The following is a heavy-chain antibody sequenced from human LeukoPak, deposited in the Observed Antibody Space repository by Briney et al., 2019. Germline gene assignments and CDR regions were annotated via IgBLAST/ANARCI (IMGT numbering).Heavy chain of an antibody. J-gene: IGHJ4*02. V-gene: IGHV4-38-2*02. CDR2: IYHSGST. Sequence: PSETLSLTCTVSGYSISSGYYWGWIRPPPGKGLEWIGSIYHSGSTYYNPSLKSRVTISVDTSKNQFSLKVSSVTAADTAVYYCARVVDTAMVYYFDDWGQGTLVTVSS. CDR3: ARVVDTAMVYYFDD. CDR1: GYSISSGYY. D-gene: IGHD5-18*01.